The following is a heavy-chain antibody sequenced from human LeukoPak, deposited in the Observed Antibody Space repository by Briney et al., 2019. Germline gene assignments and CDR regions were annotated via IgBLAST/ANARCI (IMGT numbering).Heavy chain of an antibody. CDR1: GGSFSGYY. V-gene: IGHV4-34*01. D-gene: IGHD2-15*01. J-gene: IGHJ4*02. CDR2: INHSGST. Sequence: SETLSLTCAVYGGSFSGYYWSWIRQPPGKGLEWIGEINHSGSTNYNPSLKSRVTISVDTSKNQFSLKLSSVTAAGTAVYYCARHRAAAPHFDYWGQGTLVTVSS. CDR3: ARHRAAAPHFDY.